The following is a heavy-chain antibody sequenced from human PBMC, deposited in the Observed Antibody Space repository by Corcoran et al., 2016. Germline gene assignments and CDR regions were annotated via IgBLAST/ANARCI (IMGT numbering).Heavy chain of an antibody. D-gene: IGHD2-2*01. CDR2: INPSGGST. CDR1: GYTFTSYY. Sequence: QVQLVQSGAEVKKPGASVKVSCKASGYTFTSYYMHWVRQAPGQGLEWMGIINPSGGSTSYAQKFQGRVTMTRDTSTSTVYMELSSLRSEETAVYYCARERDIVVVPAAIRYYYYYGMDVWGQGTTVTVSS. V-gene: IGHV1-46*01. J-gene: IGHJ6*02. CDR3: ARERDIVVVPAAIRYYYYYGMDV.